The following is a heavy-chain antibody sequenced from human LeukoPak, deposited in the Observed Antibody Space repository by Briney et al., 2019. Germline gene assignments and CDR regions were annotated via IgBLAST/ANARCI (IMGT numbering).Heavy chain of an antibody. V-gene: IGHV4-30-2*01. D-gene: IGHD4-17*01. CDR1: GGSISSGGYY. J-gene: IGHJ2*01. Sequence: PSQTLSLTCTVSGGSISSGGYYWSWIRQPPGKGLEWIGYIYHSGSTYYNPSLKSRVTISVDRSKNQFSLKLSSVTAADTAVYYCARDYGPRKWYFDLWGRGTLVTVSS. CDR3: ARDYGPRKWYFDL. CDR2: IYHSGST.